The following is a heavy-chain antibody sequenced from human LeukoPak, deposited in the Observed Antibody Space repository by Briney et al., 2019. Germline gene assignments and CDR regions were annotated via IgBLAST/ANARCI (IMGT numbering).Heavy chain of an antibody. Sequence: GGSLXLSCVASGFTLSSYWMSWVRQAPGKGLEGVSAISGSGGSTYYADSVKDRFTISRDNSKNTLYLQMNSLRAEDTAVYYCAKPRKRITIFGVAGVAFDIWGQGTMVTVSS. CDR2: ISGSGGST. D-gene: IGHD3-3*01. CDR3: AKPRKRITIFGVAGVAFDI. J-gene: IGHJ3*02. CDR1: GFTLSSYW. V-gene: IGHV3-23*01.